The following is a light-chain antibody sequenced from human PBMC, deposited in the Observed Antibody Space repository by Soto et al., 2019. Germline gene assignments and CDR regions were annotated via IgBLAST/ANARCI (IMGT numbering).Light chain of an antibody. CDR2: DDN. J-gene: IGLJ2*01. Sequence: QSVLTQPPSVSAAPGQKVTISCSGSSSNIESNFVSWYQQFPGTAPKLLICDDNKRPSGIPDRFSGSKSGTSSALGITGLQTGDEAVYYCATWDDSLSDLVFGGGTKVTVL. CDR1: SSNIESNF. CDR3: ATWDDSLSDLV. V-gene: IGLV1-51*01.